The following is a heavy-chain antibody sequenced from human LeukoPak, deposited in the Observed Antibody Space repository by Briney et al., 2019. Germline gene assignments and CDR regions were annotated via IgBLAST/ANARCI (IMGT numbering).Heavy chain of an antibody. V-gene: IGHV3-30-3*01. CDR1: GFTFSSYA. D-gene: IGHD6-13*01. J-gene: IGHJ4*02. CDR3: AREGSSSWGLFDH. CDR2: LSYDGSNK. Sequence: LSLSCAASGFTFSSYALHWVRQAPGKGLEWVAVLSYDGSNKYYADSVKGRFTISRDNSKNTLYLQMNSLGAEDTAVYYCAREGSSSWGLFDHWGQGTLVTVSS.